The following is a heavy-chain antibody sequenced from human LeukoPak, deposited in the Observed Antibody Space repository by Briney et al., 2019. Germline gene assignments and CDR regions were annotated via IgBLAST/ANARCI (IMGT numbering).Heavy chain of an antibody. CDR3: AKDSDDGSIVVVVTYFNH. J-gene: IGHJ4*02. D-gene: IGHD2-15*01. Sequence: SETLSLTCAVYGGSFSGYYWSWIRQPPGKGLEWIGEINHSGSTNHNPSLKSRVTISVDTSKNQFSLKLSSVTAADTAVYYCAKDSDDGSIVVVVTYFNHWGQGTLVTVSS. V-gene: IGHV4-34*01. CDR1: GGSFSGYY. CDR2: INHSGST.